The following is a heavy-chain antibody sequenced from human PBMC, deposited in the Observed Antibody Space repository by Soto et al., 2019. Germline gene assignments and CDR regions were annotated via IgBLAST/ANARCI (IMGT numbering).Heavy chain of an antibody. CDR2: IIPIFGTA. CDR3: ASESRYCSGGSCYFLPGIDY. D-gene: IGHD2-15*01. J-gene: IGHJ4*02. V-gene: IGHV1-69*12. Sequence: QVQLVQPGAEVKKPGSSVQVSCKASGGTFSSYAISWVRHAPGQGLEWMGGIIPIFGTANYAQKFQGRVTITADESTITAYMELSSLRSEDTSVYYCASESRYCSGGSCYFLPGIDYWGQGTLVTVSS. CDR1: GGTFSSYA.